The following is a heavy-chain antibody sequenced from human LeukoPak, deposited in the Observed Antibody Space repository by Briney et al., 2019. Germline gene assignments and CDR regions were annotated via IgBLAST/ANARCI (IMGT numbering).Heavy chain of an antibody. D-gene: IGHD6-13*01. CDR1: EFTFSDYY. J-gene: IGHJ4*02. V-gene: IGHV3-11*01. CDR2: ISYSGDTI. Sequence: GGSLRLSCAASEFTFSDYYMSWIRQAPGNALEWVSYISYSGDTIYYADSVKGRFTVSRDNAKNVLYLQMNSLRAEDTAVYYCARLGIITAAGSNDYWGQGTLVIVSS. CDR3: ARLGIITAAGSNDY.